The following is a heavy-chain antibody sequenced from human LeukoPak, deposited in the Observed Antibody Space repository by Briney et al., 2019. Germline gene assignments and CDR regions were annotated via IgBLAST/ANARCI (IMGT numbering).Heavy chain of an antibody. D-gene: IGHD3-10*01. J-gene: IGHJ5*02. CDR3: ARTGITMVRGVVYTNWFDP. Sequence: ASVKVSCKASGYTFTSYGISWVRQAPGQGLEWMGWMNPNSGNTGYAQKLQGRVTMTTDTSTSTAYMELRSLRSDDTAVYYCARTGITMVRGVVYTNWFDPWGQGTLVTVSS. CDR1: GYTFTSYG. V-gene: IGHV1-18*01. CDR2: MNPNSGNT.